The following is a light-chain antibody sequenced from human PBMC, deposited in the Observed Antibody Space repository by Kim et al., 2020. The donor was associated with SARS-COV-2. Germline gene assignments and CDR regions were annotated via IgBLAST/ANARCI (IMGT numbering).Light chain of an antibody. J-gene: IGLJ3*02. Sequence: SYELTQPPSVSVSPGQTARITCSGDALPKQYAYWYQQKPGQAPVLVIYKDSERPSGIPERFSGSSSGTTVTLTISGVQAEDEADYYCQSADSSGTWVCGGATQLTVL. CDR3: QSADSSGTWV. CDR1: ALPKQY. V-gene: IGLV3-25*03. CDR2: KDS.